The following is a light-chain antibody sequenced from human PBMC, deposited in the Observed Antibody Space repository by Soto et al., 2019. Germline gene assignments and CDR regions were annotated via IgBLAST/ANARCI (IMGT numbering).Light chain of an antibody. V-gene: IGLV1-44*01. CDR2: SDY. J-gene: IGLJ3*02. CDR3: AAWDDSLKGWV. CDR1: SSNIGSNT. Sequence: QAVVTQPPSASGIPGQRATISCSGSSSNIGSNTVNWYQQLPGTAPKLLIYSDYQRPSGVPDRLSGSKSGTAASLAIRGLQSEDEADYYCAAWDDSLKGWVFGGGTKLTVL.